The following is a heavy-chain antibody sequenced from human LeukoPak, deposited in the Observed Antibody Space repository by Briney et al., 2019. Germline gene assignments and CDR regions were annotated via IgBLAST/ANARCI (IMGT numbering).Heavy chain of an antibody. Sequence: VKVSCKASGYTFTSYGISWVRQAPGQGLEWMGGIIPIFGTANYAQKFQGRVTITADESTSTAYMELSSLRSEDTAVYYCAGGHRDQWYDYYYMDVWGKGTTVTISS. CDR3: AGGHRDQWYDYYYMDV. J-gene: IGHJ6*03. D-gene: IGHD2-8*01. V-gene: IGHV1-69*13. CDR1: GYTFTSYG. CDR2: IIPIFGTA.